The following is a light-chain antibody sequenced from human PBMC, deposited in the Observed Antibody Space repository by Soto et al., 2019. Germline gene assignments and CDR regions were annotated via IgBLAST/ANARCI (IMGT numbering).Light chain of an antibody. CDR3: SSYTASSSLWV. V-gene: IGLV2-14*01. CDR2: EVS. Sequence: QSALTQPASVSGSPGQSITISCTGTSSDVGGYNYVSWYQHHPGEAPKVMIFEVSNRPSGVSNRFSGSKSANTAPLTIPGLQAEDEAVYYCSSYTASSSLWVFGGGTKVTVL. CDR1: SSDVGGYNY. J-gene: IGLJ3*02.